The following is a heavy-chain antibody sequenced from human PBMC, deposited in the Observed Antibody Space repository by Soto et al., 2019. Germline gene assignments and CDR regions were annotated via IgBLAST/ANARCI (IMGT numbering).Heavy chain of an antibody. CDR2: INHSGST. V-gene: IGHV4-34*01. CDR3: ARGHIGHYYYYGMDV. D-gene: IGHD3-3*01. J-gene: IGHJ6*02. Sequence: SETLSLTCAVHGGSCSGYYWSWIRQPPGKGLEWIGEINHSGSTNYNPSLKSRVTISVDTSKNQFSLKLSSVTAADAAVYYCARGHIGHYYYYGMDVWGQGTTVTVSS. CDR1: GGSCSGYY.